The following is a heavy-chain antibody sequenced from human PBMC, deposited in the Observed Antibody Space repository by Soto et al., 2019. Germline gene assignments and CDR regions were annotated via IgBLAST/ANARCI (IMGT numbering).Heavy chain of an antibody. V-gene: IGHV3-23*01. CDR1: GFTFSNYA. D-gene: IGHD3-10*01. J-gene: IGHJ4*02. Sequence: ASLRLSCAASGFTFSNYAMTWVRQAPGEGLEWVSVITNSGGDTLHADSVKGRFTIFRDNSKNTLYLQMNSLRAEDTAIYYCAKASGESYPGSRVFDFWGRGPRVPVSS. CDR2: ITNSGGDT. CDR3: AKASGESYPGSRVFDF.